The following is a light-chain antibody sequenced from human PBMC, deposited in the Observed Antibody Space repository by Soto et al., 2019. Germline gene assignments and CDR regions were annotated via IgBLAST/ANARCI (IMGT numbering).Light chain of an antibody. Sequence: DMQMTESPSSLCAAIGDRVTITCRASQNIVDFVNWYQQKPGQGPKLLMYAVSSLQTGVPARFSGSRSGTDFTLTINSLRPEDFATYYCQQTYRSQKFCQGTKV. CDR3: QQTYRSQK. CDR1: QNIVDF. CDR2: AVS. J-gene: IGKJ1*01. V-gene: IGKV1-39*01.